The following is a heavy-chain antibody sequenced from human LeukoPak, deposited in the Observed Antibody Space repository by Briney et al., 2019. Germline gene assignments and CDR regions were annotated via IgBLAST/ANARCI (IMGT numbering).Heavy chain of an antibody. CDR2: IWYDGSNK. V-gene: IGHV3-33*01. J-gene: IGHJ4*02. CDR1: GFTFSSYG. D-gene: IGHD5-12*01. CDR3: ARGVVDIVATIDY. Sequence: PGGSLRLSCAASGFTFSSYGMHRVRQAPGKGLEWVAVIWYDGSNKYYADSVKGRFTISRDNSKNTLYLQMNSLRAEDTAVYYCARGVVDIVATIDYWGQGTLVTVSS.